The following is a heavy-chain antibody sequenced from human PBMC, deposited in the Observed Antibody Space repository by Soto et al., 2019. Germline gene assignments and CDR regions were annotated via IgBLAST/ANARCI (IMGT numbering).Heavy chain of an antibody. V-gene: IGHV1-8*01. Sequence: QVQLVQSGAEVKKPGASVKVSCKASGYTFTSYDINWVRQATGQGLEWMGWMNPNSGNTGYAQKSQCRVTMTRNTSKSTAYMELSSLRSEDTAVYYCARLRGSYAGDDYWGQGTLVTVSS. CDR3: ARLRGSYAGDDY. CDR2: MNPNSGNT. J-gene: IGHJ4*02. CDR1: GYTFTSYD. D-gene: IGHD3-16*01.